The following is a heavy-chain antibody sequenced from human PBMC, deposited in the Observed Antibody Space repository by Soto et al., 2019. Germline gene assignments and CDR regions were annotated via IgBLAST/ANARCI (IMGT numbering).Heavy chain of an antibody. CDR2: ISYDGSNK. CDR1: GFTFSSYG. CDR3: AKASAVFGVVIANWFDP. J-gene: IGHJ5*02. V-gene: IGHV3-30*18. Sequence: QVQLVESGGGVVQRGRSLRLSCAASGFTFSSYGMHWVRQAPGKGLEWVAVISYDGSNKYYADSVKARFTISRDNSKNTLYLQMNSLRAEDTAVYYCAKASAVFGVVIANWFDPWGQGTLVTVSS. D-gene: IGHD3-3*01.